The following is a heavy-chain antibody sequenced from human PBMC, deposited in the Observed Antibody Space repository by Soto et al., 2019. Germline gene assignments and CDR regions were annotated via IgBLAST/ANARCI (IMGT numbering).Heavy chain of an antibody. J-gene: IGHJ4*02. CDR1: GFTFSSYA. V-gene: IGHV3-30-3*01. D-gene: IGHD2-15*01. Sequence: QVQLVESGGGVVQPGRSLRLSCAASGFTFSSYAMHWVRQAPGKGLEWVAVISYDGSNKYYADSVKGRFTISRDNSKNPLYLQMNSLRAEDTAVYYCARPPPQYCSGGSCYEVDYWGQGTLVTVSS. CDR3: ARPPPQYCSGGSCYEVDY. CDR2: ISYDGSNK.